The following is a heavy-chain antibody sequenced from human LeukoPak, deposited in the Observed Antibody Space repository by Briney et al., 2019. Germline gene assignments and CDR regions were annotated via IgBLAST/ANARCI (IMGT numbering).Heavy chain of an antibody. CDR3: ARSRDYYDSSGQLGYFDY. V-gene: IGHV1-69*05. J-gene: IGHJ4*02. Sequence: LKVSCKTSGGTSSSDAISWGSQAPGQGLKWMGGIIPIFGTANYAQKFQGRVTITTDESTSTAYMELSSLRSEDTAVYYWARSRDYYDSSGQLGYFDYWGQGTRVTVSS. D-gene: IGHD3-22*01. CDR1: GGTSSSDA. CDR2: IIPIFGTA.